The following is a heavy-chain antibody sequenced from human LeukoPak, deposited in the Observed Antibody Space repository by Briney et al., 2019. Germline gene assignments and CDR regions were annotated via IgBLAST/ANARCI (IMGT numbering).Heavy chain of an antibody. V-gene: IGHV3-66*01. Sequence: GGSLRLSCAASGFTVSSSYMSWVRQAPAKGLGWGSVIYSGGTTYYADSVKGRFSFSRDNSKNTLYLQMNSLRAEDTAVYYCARVGSHNFAFDIWGQGTMVTVSS. CDR2: IYSGGTT. CDR3: ARVGSHNFAFDI. J-gene: IGHJ3*02. CDR1: GFTVSSSY.